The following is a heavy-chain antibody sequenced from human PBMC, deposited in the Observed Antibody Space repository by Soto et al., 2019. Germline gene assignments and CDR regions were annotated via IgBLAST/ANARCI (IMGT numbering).Heavy chain of an antibody. Sequence: GASVKVSCKTSGGTFSRHEINWVRQAPGQGLEWMGGMNPKFGTTSYAQKFKGRVTISANDSTSTAYMELSSLRSEDAAGYYCARGAIHCISWDFWFDPWGQGTLVTVSS. V-gene: IGHV1-69*13. D-gene: IGHD6-13*01. CDR1: GGTFSRHE. CDR2: MNPKFGTT. J-gene: IGHJ5*02. CDR3: ARGAIHCISWDFWFDP.